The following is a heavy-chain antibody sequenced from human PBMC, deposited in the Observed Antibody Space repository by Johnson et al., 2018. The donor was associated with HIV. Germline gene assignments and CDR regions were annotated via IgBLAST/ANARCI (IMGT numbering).Heavy chain of an antibody. J-gene: IGHJ3*02. CDR2: MYSGGST. Sequence: VQVVESGGGLVQPGGSLRLSCVASGFTVSGNYMSWVRQAPGKGLEWVSVMYSGGSTYYADSVKGRFTISRDNSKNTLYLQMNSLRAEDTAVYYCASGHMVRGVTHAFDIWGQGTMVTVSS. CDR3: ASGHMVRGVTHAFDI. V-gene: IGHV3-66*01. CDR1: GFTVSGNY. D-gene: IGHD3-10*01.